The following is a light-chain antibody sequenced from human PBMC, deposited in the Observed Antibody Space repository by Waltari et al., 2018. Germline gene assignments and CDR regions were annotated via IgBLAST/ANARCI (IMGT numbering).Light chain of an antibody. Sequence: QSALPQPASVSGSPGQSITISCTGTSSDVGTSNSVSWYQQHPGKAPKLLIYDVSYRPSGVSYRFSGSKSGNTASLTISGLQAEDEADYYCSSYITTNTLELFGGGTSLTVL. CDR3: SSYITTNTLEL. V-gene: IGLV2-14*03. CDR2: DVS. CDR1: SSDVGTSNS. J-gene: IGLJ3*02.